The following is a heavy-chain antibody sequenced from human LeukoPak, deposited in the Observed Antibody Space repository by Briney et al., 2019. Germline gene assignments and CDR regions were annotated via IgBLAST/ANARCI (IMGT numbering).Heavy chain of an antibody. J-gene: IGHJ4*02. Sequence: TGGSLRLSCAASGFTFSSYWMSWVRQAPGKGLEWVANIKGDGSDNHYVDSVRGRFTISRDNAKNSLYLQMNSMRAEDTAVYYWARDIGYSRADYWGQGGLVTVSS. V-gene: IGHV3-7*04. CDR1: GFTFSSYW. D-gene: IGHD2-15*01. CDR2: IKGDGSDN. CDR3: ARDIGYSRADY.